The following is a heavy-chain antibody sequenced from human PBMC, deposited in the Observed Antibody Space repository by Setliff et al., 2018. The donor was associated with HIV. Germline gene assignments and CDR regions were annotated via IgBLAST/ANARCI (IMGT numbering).Heavy chain of an antibody. CDR1: GYTFTNYG. V-gene: IGHV1-18*01. Sequence: ASVKVSCKASGYTFTNYGISWVRQAPGQGLEWMGWISAYSGNTNYAQKLQGRVTMTIDTSTSTAYMELRSLRSDDTAVYYCARGRLSWSPDFWGQGTLVTVSS. CDR3: ARGRLSWSPDF. CDR2: ISAYSGNT. J-gene: IGHJ4*02.